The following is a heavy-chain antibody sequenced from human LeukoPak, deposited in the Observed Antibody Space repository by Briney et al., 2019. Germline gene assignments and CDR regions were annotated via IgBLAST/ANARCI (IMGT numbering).Heavy chain of an antibody. J-gene: IGHJ6*02. D-gene: IGHD3-16*02. Sequence: SGGSLRLSCASSGFTFSSYSMNWVRQAPGKGLEWVSSISSSSSYIYYADSVKGRFTISRDNAKNSLYLQMNSLRAEDTAVYYCARGYAEVWLFMDVWGQGTTVTVSS. CDR3: ARGYAEVWLFMDV. CDR2: ISSSSSYI. CDR1: GFTFSSYS. V-gene: IGHV3-21*01.